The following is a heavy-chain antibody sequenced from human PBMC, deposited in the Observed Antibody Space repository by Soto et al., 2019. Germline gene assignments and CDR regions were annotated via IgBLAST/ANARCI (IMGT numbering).Heavy chain of an antibody. Sequence: PSETLSLTCTVSGDSISSHYWSWIRQPPGKGLEWIGYIYHSGSTNYNPSLKSRVTISIDTSRNQFSLKLSSVTAADTAMYYCLLELYDTRRYHLAFCGQGTLVTVSS. D-gene: IGHD3-16*02. V-gene: IGHV4-59*11. J-gene: IGHJ1*01. CDR2: IYHSGST. CDR3: LLELYDTRRYHLAF. CDR1: GDSISSHY.